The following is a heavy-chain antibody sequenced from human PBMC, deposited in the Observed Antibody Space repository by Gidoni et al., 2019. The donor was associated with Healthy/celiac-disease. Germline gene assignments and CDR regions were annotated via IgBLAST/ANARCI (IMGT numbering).Heavy chain of an antibody. CDR3: ARAAGVSSWFDP. D-gene: IGHD2-8*01. CDR1: GGTFSSYT. Sequence: QVQLVQSGAEVKKPGSSVQVSCKASGGTFSSYTISWVRQAPGQGLEWMGRIIPILGIANYAQKFQGRVTITADKSTSTAYMELSSLRSEDTAVYYCARAAGVSSWFDPWGQGTLVTVSS. J-gene: IGHJ5*02. CDR2: IIPILGIA. V-gene: IGHV1-69*02.